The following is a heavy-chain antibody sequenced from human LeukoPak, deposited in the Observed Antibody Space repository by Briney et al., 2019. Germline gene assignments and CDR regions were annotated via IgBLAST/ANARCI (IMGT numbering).Heavy chain of an antibody. CDR3: AREASLGIAAAFDY. D-gene: IGHD6-13*01. CDR2: IIPILGIA. CDR1: GGTLSSYA. J-gene: IGHJ4*02. V-gene: IGHV1-69*04. Sequence: SVKVSCKASGGTLSSYAISWVRQAPGQGLEWMGRIIPILGIANYAQKFQGRVTITADKSTSTAYMELSSLRSEDTAVYYCAREASLGIAAAFDYWGQGTLVTVSS.